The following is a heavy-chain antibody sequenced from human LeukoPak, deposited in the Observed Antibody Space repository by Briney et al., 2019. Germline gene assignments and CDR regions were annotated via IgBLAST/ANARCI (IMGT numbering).Heavy chain of an antibody. D-gene: IGHD3-16*01. CDR2: IIPIFGTA. CDR1: GGTFSSYA. Sequence: ASVKVSCKASGGTFSSYAISWVRQAPGQGLEWLGGIIPIFGTANYAQKFQGRVTITADESTSTAYMELSSLRSEDTAVYYCARLTDDYVWGSDYWGQGTLVTVSS. CDR3: ARLTDDYVWGSDY. V-gene: IGHV1-69*01. J-gene: IGHJ4*02.